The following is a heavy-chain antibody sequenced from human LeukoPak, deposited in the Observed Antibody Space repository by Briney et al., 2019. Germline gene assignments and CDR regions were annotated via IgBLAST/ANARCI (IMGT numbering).Heavy chain of an antibody. CDR3: ARHRGPDIVADDAFDI. Sequence: SETLSLTCTVSGGSISSSSYYWGWIRQPPGKGLEWIGSIYYSGSTYYNPSLKSRVTISVDTSKNQFSLKLSSVTAADTAVYYCARHRGPDIVADDAFDIWGQGTMVTVSS. CDR1: GGSISSSSYY. CDR2: IYYSGST. D-gene: IGHD2-15*01. V-gene: IGHV4-39*01. J-gene: IGHJ3*02.